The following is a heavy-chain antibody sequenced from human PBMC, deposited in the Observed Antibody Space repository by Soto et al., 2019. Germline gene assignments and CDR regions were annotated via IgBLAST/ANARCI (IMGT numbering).Heavy chain of an antibody. CDR3: TRSYLIDYYYYCRLDV. V-gene: IGHV3-73*02. J-gene: IGHJ6*02. CDR1: GFTFSGSA. Sequence: EVQLVESGGGLVQPGGSLKLSCAASGFTFSGSAMHWVRQASGKGLEWVGRIRSKANSYATAYAASVKGRFTISRDDSKNTAYLQMNSLKTEDTAGSYWTRSYLIDYYYYCRLDVWGQGTTVTVSS. CDR2: IRSKANSYAT. D-gene: IGHD3-22*01.